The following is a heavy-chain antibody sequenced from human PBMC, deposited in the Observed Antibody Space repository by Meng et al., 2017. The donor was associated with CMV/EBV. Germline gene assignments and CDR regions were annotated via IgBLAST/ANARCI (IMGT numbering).Heavy chain of an antibody. Sequence: GESLKISCAASGFTLNSYTVHWVRQAPGKGLEWMAVISYDGTYKYYGDSVKGRFTVSRDNSKRSLYLQMSSLRPEDTAVYYCATSRFHGDFTDAVNIWGQGTLVTVSS. CDR1: GFTLNSYT. V-gene: IGHV3-30*15. CDR3: ATSRFHGDFTDAVNI. J-gene: IGHJ3*02. CDR2: ISYDGTYK. D-gene: IGHD4-17*01.